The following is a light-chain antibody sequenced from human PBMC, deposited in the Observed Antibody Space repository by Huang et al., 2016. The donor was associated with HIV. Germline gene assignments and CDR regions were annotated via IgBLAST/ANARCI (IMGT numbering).Light chain of an antibody. V-gene: IGKV2-28*01. CDR3: MQALQTPLT. CDR2: VAS. CDR1: QSLLHRNGNNY. Sequence: DIVMTQSPLSLSVTPGEPASISCRSSQSLLHRNGNNYLDWYLQKPGQSPQLLIYVASSRASGIPDRFNGSGSGTDFTLKISRVEAEDVGVYCCMQALQTPLTFGGGTKVEVK. J-gene: IGKJ4*01.